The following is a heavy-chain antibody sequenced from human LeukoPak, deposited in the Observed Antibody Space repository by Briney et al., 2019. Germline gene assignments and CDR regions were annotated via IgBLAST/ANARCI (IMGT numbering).Heavy chain of an antibody. CDR3: ATSSMVRGVHYYYYGMDV. V-gene: IGHV1-18*01. J-gene: IGHJ6*02. Sequence: ASVKVSCKASGYTFTSYGISWVRQAPGQGLEWMGWISAYNGNTNYAQKLQGRVTMTTDTSTSTAYMELRSLRSDDTAVYYCATSSMVRGVHYYYYGMDVWGQGTMVTVSS. D-gene: IGHD3-10*01. CDR2: ISAYNGNT. CDR1: GYTFTSYG.